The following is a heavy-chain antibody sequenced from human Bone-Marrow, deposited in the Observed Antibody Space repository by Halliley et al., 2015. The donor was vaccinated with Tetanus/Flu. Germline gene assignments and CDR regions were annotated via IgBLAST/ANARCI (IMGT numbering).Heavy chain of an antibody. V-gene: IGHV5-51*01. J-gene: IGHJ4*02. CDR2: IYPGDSET. CDR1: GYSFISDW. Sequence: QLVQSGAEVRKPGESLRISCKASGYSFISDWIGWVRQKPGKGLDWMGVIYPGDSETRYSPSFQGRVTISADKSITTAYLQWTSLKASDTAIYFCARGGSGQYSAYFGSWGQGTLVTVSS. CDR3: ARGGSGQYSAYFGS. D-gene: IGHD1-26*01.